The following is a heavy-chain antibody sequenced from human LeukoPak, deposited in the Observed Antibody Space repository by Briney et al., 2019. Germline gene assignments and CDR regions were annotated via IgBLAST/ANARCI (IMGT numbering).Heavy chain of an antibody. CDR3: ARRPPPYYYGSLRPNWFDP. Sequence: SETLSLTCTVSGGSISSYYWGWIRQPPGKGLEWIGEINHSGSTNYNPSLKSRVTISVDTSKNQFSLKLSSVTAADTAVYYCARRPPPYYYGSLRPNWFDPWGQGTLVTVSS. V-gene: IGHV4-34*01. CDR2: INHSGST. J-gene: IGHJ5*02. CDR1: GGSISSYY. D-gene: IGHD3-10*01.